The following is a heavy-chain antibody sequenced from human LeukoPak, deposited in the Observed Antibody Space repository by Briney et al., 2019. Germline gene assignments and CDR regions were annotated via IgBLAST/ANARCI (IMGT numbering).Heavy chain of an antibody. V-gene: IGHV4-4*07. D-gene: IGHD2-2*01. CDR1: GGSISSYY. CDR3: GREGLYCSSTSCYRAVFDR. J-gene: IGHJ5*02. Sequence: SETLSLTCTVSGGSISSYYWSWIRQPAGKGLEWIGRIYTSGSTNYNPSLKSRVTMSVDTSKNQFSLKLSSVPAADTAVYYCGREGLYCSSTSCYRAVFDRWGQGTLVTVSS. CDR2: IYTSGST.